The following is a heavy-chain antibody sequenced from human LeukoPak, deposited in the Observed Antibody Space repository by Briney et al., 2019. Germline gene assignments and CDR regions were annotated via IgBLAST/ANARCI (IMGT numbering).Heavy chain of an antibody. CDR3: ARLSCSSTSCYYYYYYGMDV. D-gene: IGHD2-2*01. Sequence: SETLSLTCTVSGGSIRSTSYYWGWIRQPPGKGLEWIGSIYCSGSTYYNPSLKSRVTISVDTSKNQFSLKLSSVTAADTAVYYCARLSCSSTSCYYYYYYGMDVWGQGTTVTVSS. CDR2: IYCSGST. J-gene: IGHJ6*02. V-gene: IGHV4-39*01. CDR1: GGSIRSTSYY.